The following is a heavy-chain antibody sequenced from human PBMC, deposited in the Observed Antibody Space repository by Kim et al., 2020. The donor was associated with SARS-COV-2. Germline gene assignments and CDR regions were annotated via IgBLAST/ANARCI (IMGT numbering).Heavy chain of an antibody. CDR1: GYTFTSYA. J-gene: IGHJ3*02. D-gene: IGHD2-2*01. Sequence: ASVKVSCKASGYTFTSYAMNWVRQAPGQGLEWMGWINTNTGNPTYAQGFTGRFVFSLDTSVSTAYLQISSLKAEDTAVYYCARDQVPAAASDAFDIWGQGTMVTVSS. V-gene: IGHV7-4-1*02. CDR3: ARDQVPAAASDAFDI. CDR2: INTNTGNP.